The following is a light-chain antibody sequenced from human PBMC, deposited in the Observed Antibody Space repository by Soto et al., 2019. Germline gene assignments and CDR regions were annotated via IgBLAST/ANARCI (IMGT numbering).Light chain of an antibody. CDR1: SSNIGAGYD. CDR2: GNS. CDR3: QSYDSSVSGYV. Sequence: VLPQPPSVSGVPGQRVTISCTGSSSNIGAGYDVHWYQQLPGTAPKLLIYGNSNRPSGVPDRFSGSKSGTSASLAITGLQAEDEADYYCQSYDSSVSGYVFGTGTKGTVL. J-gene: IGLJ1*01. V-gene: IGLV1-40*01.